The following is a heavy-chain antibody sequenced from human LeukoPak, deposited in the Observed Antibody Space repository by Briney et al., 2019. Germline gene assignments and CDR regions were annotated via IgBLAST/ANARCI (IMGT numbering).Heavy chain of an antibody. J-gene: IGHJ4*02. CDR1: GYTFTGYY. V-gene: IGHV1-2*02. D-gene: IGHD6-25*01. Sequence: ASVKVSCKASGYTFTGYYIYWLRQAPGQGLECVGWINPYSGGTNSAQNLQGRVTMTGDRSISTAYMELSRLRSDDTAVYYCARERTPGSGYGVDYWGQGTVVTVSS. CDR2: INPYSGGT. CDR3: ARERTPGSGYGVDY.